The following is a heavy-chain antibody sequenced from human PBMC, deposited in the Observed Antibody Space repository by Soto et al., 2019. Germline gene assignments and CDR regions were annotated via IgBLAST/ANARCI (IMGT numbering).Heavy chain of an antibody. CDR2: ISGSGGST. D-gene: IGHD5-18*01. Sequence: GGSLRLSCAASGFTFSSYAMSWVRQAPGKGLEWVSAISGSGGSTYYADSVKGRFTISRDNSKNTLYLQMNSLRAEDTAVYYCARDQPGYSYGYGLGYWGQGTLVTVSS. J-gene: IGHJ4*02. CDR1: GFTFSSYA. CDR3: ARDQPGYSYGYGLGY. V-gene: IGHV3-23*01.